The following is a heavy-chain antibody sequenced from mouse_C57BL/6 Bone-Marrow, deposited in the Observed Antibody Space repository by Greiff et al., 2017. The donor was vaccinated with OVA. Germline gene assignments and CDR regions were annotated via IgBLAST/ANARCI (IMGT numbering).Heavy chain of an antibody. Sequence: VQLKESGGGLVKPGGSLKLSCAASGFTFSDYGMHWVRQAPEKGLEWVAYISSGSSTIYYADTVKGRFTISRDNAKNTLFLQMTSLRSEDTAMYYCARDGYGWFAYWGQGTLVTVSA. CDR1: GFTFSDYG. CDR3: ARDGYGWFAY. J-gene: IGHJ3*01. V-gene: IGHV5-17*01. CDR2: ISSGSSTI. D-gene: IGHD2-2*01.